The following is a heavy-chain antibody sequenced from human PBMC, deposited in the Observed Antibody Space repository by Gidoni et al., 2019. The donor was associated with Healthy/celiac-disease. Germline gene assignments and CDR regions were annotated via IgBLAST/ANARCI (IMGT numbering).Heavy chain of an antibody. J-gene: IGHJ3*01. V-gene: IGHV3-9*01. CDR1: GFTFAVYA. D-gene: IGHD3-10*01. Sequence: EVQLVESGAGLVQPGSSLRLSCAASGFTFAVYAMNLVRQAPGKGLEWVSGISWNSGSRGYADSVKGRFTNSRDNAKNSLYLQMNRLRAEDTALYYCAKDTDYYGSGSYYIEDWGKGTMVTVSS. CDR3: AKDTDYYGSGSYYIED. CDR2: ISWNSGSR.